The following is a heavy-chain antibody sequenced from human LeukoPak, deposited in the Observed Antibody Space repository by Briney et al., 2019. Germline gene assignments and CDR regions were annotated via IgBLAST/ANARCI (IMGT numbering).Heavy chain of an antibody. V-gene: IGHV1-46*01. CDR2: INPSGGST. CDR3: ARDGAVAGGFDY. D-gene: IGHD6-19*01. CDR1: GYTFTSYY. J-gene: IGHJ4*02. Sequence: ASVKVSCKASGYTFTSYYMHWVRQAPGQGLEWMGIINPSGGSTSYVQKFQGRVTMTRDTSTSTVYMELSSLRSEDTAVYYCARDGAVAGGFDYWGQGTLVTVSS.